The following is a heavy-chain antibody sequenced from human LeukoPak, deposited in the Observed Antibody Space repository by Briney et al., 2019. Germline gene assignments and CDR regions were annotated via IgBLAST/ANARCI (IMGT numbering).Heavy chain of an antibody. J-gene: IGHJ4*02. D-gene: IGHD3-3*01. CDR3: ARTDARYYDFWSGPRSPVYYFDY. CDR2: IYYSGSA. Sequence: SETLSLTCTVSGDSLSRSPYYWGWIRQPPGKGLEWIGSIYYSGSASYNPSLKSRVTISVDTSSNQLSLKLTSVTAADSAVYYCARTDARYYDFWSGPRSPVYYFDYWGQGTLVTVSS. V-gene: IGHV4-39*07. CDR1: GDSLSRSPYY.